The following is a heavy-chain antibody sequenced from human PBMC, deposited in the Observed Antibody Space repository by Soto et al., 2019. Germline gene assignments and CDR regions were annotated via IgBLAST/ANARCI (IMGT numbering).Heavy chain of an antibody. J-gene: IGHJ4*02. CDR2: INPSGGTT. CDR3: AGVPVGGSGSYPFDY. V-gene: IGHV1-46*03. D-gene: IGHD3-10*01. Sequence: QVQLVQSGAEVKKPGASVKVSCKASGYIFTSYYMHWVRQAPGQGLEWMGIINPSGGTTTYAQKFQGRVAMTRDTSTGAVYMEEGSLRSEDRAVYYCAGVPVGGSGSYPFDYWGQGTLVTVSS. CDR1: GYIFTSYY.